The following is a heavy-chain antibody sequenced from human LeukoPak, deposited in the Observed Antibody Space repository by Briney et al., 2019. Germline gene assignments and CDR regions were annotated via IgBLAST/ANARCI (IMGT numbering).Heavy chain of an antibody. V-gene: IGHV3-7*03. J-gene: IGHJ2*01. CDR3: ARRGFFDL. CDR2: TKPDGSDK. Sequence: GGSLRLSCAASGFTFSNAWMNWVRQAPGKGLEWVATTKPDGSDKYYVDSVKGRFTISRDNAKNALYLQMNSLRADDTAMYYCARRGFFDLWGRGTLVSVSS. CDR1: GFTFSNAW.